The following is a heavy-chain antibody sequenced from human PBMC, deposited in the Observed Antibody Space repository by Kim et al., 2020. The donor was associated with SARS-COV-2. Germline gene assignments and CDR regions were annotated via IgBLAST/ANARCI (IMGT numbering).Heavy chain of an antibody. CDR2: ISYDGSNK. V-gene: IGHV3-33*05. D-gene: IGHD5-12*01. J-gene: IGHJ4*01. Sequence: LSLTCAASGFTFSSYGMHWVRQAPGKGLEWVAVISYDGSNKYYADSVKGRFTISRDNSKNTLYLQMNSLRAEDTAVYYCASLNVDIVATNTDDDYW. CDR1: GFTFSSYG. CDR3: ASLNVDIVATNTDDDY.